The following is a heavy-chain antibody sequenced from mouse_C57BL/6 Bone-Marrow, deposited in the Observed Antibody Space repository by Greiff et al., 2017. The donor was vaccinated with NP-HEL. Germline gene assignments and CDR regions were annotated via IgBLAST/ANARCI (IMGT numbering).Heavy chain of an antibody. V-gene: IGHV1-66*01. CDR2: IYPGSGNT. CDR3: ARDGYYFDY. Sequence: VQLVESGPELVKPGASVKISCKASGYSFTSYYIHWVKQRPGQGLEWIGWIYPGSGNTKYNEKFKGKATLTADTSSSTAYMQLSSLTSEDSAVYYCARDGYYFDYWGQGTTLTVSS. CDR1: GYSFTSYY. D-gene: IGHD2-3*01. J-gene: IGHJ2*01.